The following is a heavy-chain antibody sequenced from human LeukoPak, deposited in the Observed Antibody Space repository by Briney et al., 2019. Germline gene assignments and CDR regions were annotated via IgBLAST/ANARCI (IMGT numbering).Heavy chain of an antibody. CDR3: AKGVRLWFAFYFDY. D-gene: IGHD3-10*01. CDR2: ISGNGYNT. J-gene: IGHJ4*02. V-gene: IGHV3-23*01. Sequence: GGSLRLSCAASGFTLGNYAMSWVRQAPGKGLEWVSAISGNGYNTYYADYVKGRFTISSESSRNTLYLQMHSLRAEDTAVYYCAKGVRLWFAFYFDYWGQGTLVTVSS. CDR1: GFTLGNYA.